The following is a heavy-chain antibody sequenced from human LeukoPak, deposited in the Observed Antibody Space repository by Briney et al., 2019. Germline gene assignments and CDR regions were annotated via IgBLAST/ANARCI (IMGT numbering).Heavy chain of an antibody. CDR3: ARGAAAGPYYYYMDV. Sequence: SETLSLTCTVSGGSISSGGYYWSWIRQHPGKGLEWIGYIYYSGSTYHNPSLKSRVTISVDTSKNQFSLKLSSVTAADTAVYYCARGAAAGPYYYYMDVWGKGTTVTVSS. CDR2: IYYSGST. J-gene: IGHJ6*03. CDR1: GGSISSGGYY. V-gene: IGHV4-31*03. D-gene: IGHD6-13*01.